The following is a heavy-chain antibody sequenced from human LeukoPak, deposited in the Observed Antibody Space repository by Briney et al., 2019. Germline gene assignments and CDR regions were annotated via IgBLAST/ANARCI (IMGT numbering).Heavy chain of an antibody. CDR1: GGSISNYY. CDR2: IYYSGST. V-gene: IGHV4-59*01. CDR3: AREPKDWYGVDY. J-gene: IGHJ4*02. D-gene: IGHD3/OR15-3a*01. Sequence: PSETLSLTCTVSGGSISNYYWSWIRQPPGKGLEWIGYIYYSGSTNYNPSLKSRVTISVDTSKNQFSLKLSSVTAADTAVYYCAREPKDWYGVDYWGQGTLVTVSS.